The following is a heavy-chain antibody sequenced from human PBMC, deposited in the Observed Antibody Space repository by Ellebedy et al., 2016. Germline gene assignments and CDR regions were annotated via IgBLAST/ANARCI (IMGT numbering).Heavy chain of an antibody. Sequence: SETLSLTCNVSGGSISSEYWTWIRQPPGKGLEWIGYFYYTGTTNYNPSLKSRVTISVDTSKNQCSLKLSSVTAADTAVYYCARGVGNIVLEPAAMMRSRVKYWFDSWGQGTLVTVSS. CDR2: FYYTGTT. D-gene: IGHD2-2*01. V-gene: IGHV4-59*01. J-gene: IGHJ5*01. CDR3: ARGVGNIVLEPAAMMRSRVKYWFDS. CDR1: GGSISSEY.